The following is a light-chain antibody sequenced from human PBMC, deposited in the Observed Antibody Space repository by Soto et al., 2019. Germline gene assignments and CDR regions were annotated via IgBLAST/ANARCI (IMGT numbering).Light chain of an antibody. Sequence: EIVLTQSPDTLAVSPGEVATLSCWASQSVTSNLAWYQQKRGQAPRLLIYAASTRATGVPARFSGSGSGTEFTLTISSLQSEDFAVYYCQQYGSSFTFGPGTKVDIK. CDR1: QSVTSN. J-gene: IGKJ3*01. V-gene: IGKV3D-15*01. CDR3: QQYGSSFT. CDR2: AAS.